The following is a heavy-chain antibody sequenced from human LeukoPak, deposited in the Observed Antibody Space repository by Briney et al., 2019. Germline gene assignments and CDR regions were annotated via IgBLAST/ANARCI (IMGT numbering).Heavy chain of an antibody. V-gene: IGHV3-23*01. Sequence: GGSLRLSCAAFGFTFSSYAMGWVRQAPGKGLEWVSSISGSGGRTYYPNSVKGRFTISRDNSKNTLYLQMNRLRAEDTAVYHCAKGPYSDSSEWFDPWGQGTLVTVSS. CDR1: GFTFSSYA. J-gene: IGHJ5*02. CDR3: AKGPYSDSSEWFDP. CDR2: ISGSGGRT. D-gene: IGHD6-6*01.